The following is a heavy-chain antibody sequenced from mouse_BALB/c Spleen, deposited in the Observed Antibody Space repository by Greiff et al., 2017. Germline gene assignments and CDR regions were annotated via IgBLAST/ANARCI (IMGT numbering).Heavy chain of an antibody. D-gene: IGHD2-12*01. CDR1: GFNIKDTY. CDR2: MDPANGNT. Sequence: EVQLQQSGAELVKPGASVKLSCTASGFNIKDTYMHWVKQRPEQGLEWIGRMDPANGNTKYDPKFQGKATITADTSSNTAYLQLSSLTSEDTAVYYCALYSAWFAYWGQGTLVTVSA. CDR3: ALYSAWFAY. J-gene: IGHJ3*01. V-gene: IGHV14-3*02.